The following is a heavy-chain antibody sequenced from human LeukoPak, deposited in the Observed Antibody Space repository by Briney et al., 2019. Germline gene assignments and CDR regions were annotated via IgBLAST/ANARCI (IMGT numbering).Heavy chain of an antibody. CDR2: IYYSGST. V-gene: IGHV4-59*01. D-gene: IGHD3-10*01. CDR3: ARGWFGEYGDWFDP. CDR1: GGSISSYY. J-gene: IGHJ5*02. Sequence: SETLSLTCTVSGGSISSYYWSWIRQPPGKGLEWIGYIYYSGSTNYNPSLKSRVTISVDTSKNQFSLKLSSVTAADTAVYYCARGWFGEYGDWFDPWGQGTLVTVSS.